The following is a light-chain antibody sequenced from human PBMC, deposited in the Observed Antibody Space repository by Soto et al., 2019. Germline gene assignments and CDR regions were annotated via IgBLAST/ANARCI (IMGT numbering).Light chain of an antibody. CDR1: QSVSSN. CDR2: GAS. CDR3: QQYSDGPPLT. J-gene: IGKJ4*01. Sequence: EIVMTQSPATLSVSPGERATLSCRASQSVSSNLAWYQQKPGQAPRLLIYGASTRATGIPARFSGSGSGTEFTLTISSLQSEDFAVYHCQQYSDGPPLTFGGGTKVEI. V-gene: IGKV3-15*01.